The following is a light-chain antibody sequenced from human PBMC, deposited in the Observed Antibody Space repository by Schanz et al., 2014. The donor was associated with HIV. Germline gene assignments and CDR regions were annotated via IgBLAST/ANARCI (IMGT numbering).Light chain of an antibody. CDR2: DVS. Sequence: QSALTQPASVSGSPGQSITISCTGTSRDVGGYNYVSWYQQHPGKAPKLMIYDVSNRPSGVSNRFSGSKSGNTASLTISGLQAEDEADYYCQSYDSSLTVVFGGGTKLTVL. CDR1: SRDVGGYNY. J-gene: IGLJ2*01. V-gene: IGLV2-14*01. CDR3: QSYDSSLTVV.